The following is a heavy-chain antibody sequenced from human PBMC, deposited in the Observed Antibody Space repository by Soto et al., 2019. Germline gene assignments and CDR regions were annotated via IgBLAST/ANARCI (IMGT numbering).Heavy chain of an antibody. J-gene: IGHJ4*02. V-gene: IGHV4-31*03. CDR2: ISGSGNS. CDR3: ARGPTPFWSTYRFSYFDS. D-gene: IGHD3-3*01. Sequence: SENPSLPCPVSGASISSAADYWRWLRPRPGECLEWIGFISGSGNSYHSPSLKSRLLLSVDMSKNQFSLELSFVTDADAAVYYCARGPTPFWSTYRFSYFDSWGQGTLVTAP. CDR1: GASISSAADY.